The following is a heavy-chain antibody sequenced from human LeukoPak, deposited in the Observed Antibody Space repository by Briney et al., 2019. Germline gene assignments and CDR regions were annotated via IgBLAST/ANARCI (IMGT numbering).Heavy chain of an antibody. CDR3: ATYYDGSGYGYYFDY. J-gene: IGHJ4*02. CDR1: GGSISSGGYY. CDR2: IYYSGST. Sequence: SQTLSLTCTVSGGSISSGGYYWSWIRQHPGKGLEWIGYIYYSGSTYYNPSLKSRVTISVDTSKNRFSLKLSSVTAADTAVYYCATYYDGSGYGYYFDYWGQGTLVTVSS. V-gene: IGHV4-31*03. D-gene: IGHD3-22*01.